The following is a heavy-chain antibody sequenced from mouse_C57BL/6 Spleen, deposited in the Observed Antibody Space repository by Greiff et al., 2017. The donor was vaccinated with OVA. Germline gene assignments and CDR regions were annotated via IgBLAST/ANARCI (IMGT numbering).Heavy chain of an antibody. D-gene: IGHD2-4*01. Sequence: EVQLQQSGAELVRPGASVKLSCTASGFNIKDDYMHWVKQRPEQGLEWIGWIDPENGDTEYASKFQGKATITADTSSNTAYLQLNSLTSEDTAVYYCTTRGVYYDYYFAYWGQGTLVTVSA. CDR3: TTRGVYYDYYFAY. CDR2: IDPENGDT. V-gene: IGHV14-4*01. J-gene: IGHJ3*01. CDR1: GFNIKDDY.